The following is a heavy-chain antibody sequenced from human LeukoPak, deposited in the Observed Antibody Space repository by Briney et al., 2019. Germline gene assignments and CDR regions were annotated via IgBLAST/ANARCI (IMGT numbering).Heavy chain of an antibody. CDR2: INPNSGGT. CDR3: ARGPRSGYSYGPIDY. D-gene: IGHD5-18*01. V-gene: IGHV1-2*02. CDR1: GYTFTSYG. J-gene: IGHJ4*02. Sequence: ASVKVSCKASGYTFTSYGISWVRQAPGQGLEWMGWINPNSGGTNYAQKFQGRVTMTRDTSISTAYLELSRLRSDDTAVYYCARGPRSGYSYGPIDYWGQGTLVTVSS.